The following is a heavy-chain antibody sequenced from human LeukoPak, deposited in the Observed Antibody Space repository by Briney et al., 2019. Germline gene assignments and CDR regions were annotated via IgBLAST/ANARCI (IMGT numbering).Heavy chain of an antibody. D-gene: IGHD5-12*01. CDR3: ARSDLATITAGPFEY. J-gene: IGHJ4*02. Sequence: ASVKVSCKASGYTFTNYGITWVREGPGQGLEWMGWIIGQQGNTKYAQNFQGRVTMAIDTSTSTAYMDLRSLRSDDTAIYFCARSDLATITAGPFEYWGEGTLVAVSS. CDR2: IIGQQGNT. CDR1: GYTFTNYG. V-gene: IGHV1-18*01.